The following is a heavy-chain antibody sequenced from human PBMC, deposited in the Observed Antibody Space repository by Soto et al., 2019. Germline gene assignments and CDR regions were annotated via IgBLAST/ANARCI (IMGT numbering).Heavy chain of an antibody. CDR3: GRDNYYDSSGYFGVEYFQH. D-gene: IGHD3-22*01. Sequence: QVQLVQSGAEVKKPGASVKVSCKASGYTFTSYAMHWVRQAPGQRLEWMGWINAGNGNTKYSQKFQGRVNITRDTTASTAYMELSSLRSEDTAVYYCGRDNYYDSSGYFGVEYFQHWGQGTLVTVSS. CDR1: GYTFTSYA. CDR2: INAGNGNT. J-gene: IGHJ1*01. V-gene: IGHV1-3*01.